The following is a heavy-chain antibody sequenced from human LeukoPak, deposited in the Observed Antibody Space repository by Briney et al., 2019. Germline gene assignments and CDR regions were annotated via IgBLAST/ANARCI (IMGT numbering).Heavy chain of an antibody. V-gene: IGHV3-48*01. CDR3: ARGVQKKIAAAGTGGFDP. D-gene: IGHD6-13*01. CDR2: ISSSSSTI. Sequence: PGRSLRLSCAASGFTFSSYSMNWVRQAPGKGLEWVSYISSSSSTIYYADSVKGRFTISRDNAKNSLYLQMNSLRAEDTAVYYCARGVQKKIAAAGTGGFDPWGQGTLVTVSS. J-gene: IGHJ5*02. CDR1: GFTFSSYS.